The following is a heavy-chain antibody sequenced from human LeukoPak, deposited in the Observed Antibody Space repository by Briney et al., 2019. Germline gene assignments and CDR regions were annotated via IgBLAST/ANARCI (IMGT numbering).Heavy chain of an antibody. D-gene: IGHD5-18*01. V-gene: IGHV3-23*01. CDR2: ISGSGGST. CDR1: GFTFSSYA. J-gene: IGHJ4*02. Sequence: GGSLRLSCAASGFTFSSYAMSRVRQAPGKGLEWVSAISGSGGSTYYADSVKGRFTISRDNSKNTLYLQMNSLRAEDTAVYYCAKVGYGYFDYFDYWGQGTVVTVSS. CDR3: AKVGYGYFDYFDY.